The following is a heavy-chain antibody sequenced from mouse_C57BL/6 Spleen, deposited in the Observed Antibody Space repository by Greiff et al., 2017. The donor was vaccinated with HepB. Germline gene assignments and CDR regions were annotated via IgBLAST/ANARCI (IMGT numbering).Heavy chain of an antibody. CDR1: GYTFTSYW. V-gene: IGHV1-50*01. Sequence: QVQLQQPGAELVKPGASVKLSCKASGYTFTSYWMQWVKQRPGQGLEWIGEIDPSDSYTNYNQKFKGKATLTVDTSSSTAYMQLSSLTSEDSAVYYCAIYDGLAYWGQGTLVTVSA. CDR2: IDPSDSYT. D-gene: IGHD2-3*01. J-gene: IGHJ3*01. CDR3: AIYDGLAY.